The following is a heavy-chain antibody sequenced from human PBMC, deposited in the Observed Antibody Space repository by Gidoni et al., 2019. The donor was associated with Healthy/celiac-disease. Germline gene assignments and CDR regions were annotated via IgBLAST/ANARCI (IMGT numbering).Heavy chain of an antibody. J-gene: IGHJ4*02. D-gene: IGHD6-13*01. CDR2: ISGSGGST. CDR1: GFTFSSYA. CDR3: AKRGGKGIAAAGTDGY. Sequence: EVQLLESGGGLVQPGGSLRLSCAASGFTFSSYAMSWVRQAPGKGLEWVSAISGSGGSTYYADSVKGRFTISRDNSKNTLYLQMNSLRAEDTAVYYGAKRGGKGIAAAGTDGYWGQGTLVTVSS. V-gene: IGHV3-23*01.